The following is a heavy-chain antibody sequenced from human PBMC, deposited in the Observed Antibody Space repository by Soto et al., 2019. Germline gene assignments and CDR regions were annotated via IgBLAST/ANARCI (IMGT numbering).Heavy chain of an antibody. V-gene: IGHV3-21*01. CDR1: GFTFSSYS. D-gene: IGHD3-22*01. CDR3: AMGRNYYDSSGYYSQDFDI. CDR2: ISSSSSYI. J-gene: IGHJ3*02. Sequence: RRLSCAASGFTFSSYSMNWVRQAPGKGLEWVSSISSSSSYIYYADSVKGRFTISRDNAKNSLYLQMNSLRAEDTAVYYCAMGRNYYDSSGYYSQDFDIWGQGTMVTVSS.